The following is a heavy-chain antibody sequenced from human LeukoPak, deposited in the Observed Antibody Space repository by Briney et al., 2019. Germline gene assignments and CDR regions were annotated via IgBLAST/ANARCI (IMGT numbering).Heavy chain of an antibody. Sequence: GGSLRLSCAASGFTFSSYGMHWVRQAPGKGLEWVAVISYDGSNKYYADSVKGRFTISRDNSKNTLYLQMNSLRAEDTAVYYCAKCTTGNTHYPIDFWGQGTLVTVSS. J-gene: IGHJ4*02. D-gene: IGHD4-17*01. V-gene: IGHV3-30*18. CDR2: ISYDGSNK. CDR1: GFTFSSYG. CDR3: AKCTTGNTHYPIDF.